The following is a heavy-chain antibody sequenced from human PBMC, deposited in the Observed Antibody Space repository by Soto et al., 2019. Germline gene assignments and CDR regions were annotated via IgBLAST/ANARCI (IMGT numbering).Heavy chain of an antibody. CDR3: AHRALYSGSYWDGGYFDT. Sequence: QITLRESGPTRVRPTQPLTLTCDFSGFSLTTSGVGVAWIRQSPGKAPEWLAVIYWDDDKRYSPTLKSRLTMTTDISKKQVVLTMTNMDPVATGTYYCAHRALYSGSYWDGGYFDTCGQGTPVTVSS. V-gene: IGHV2-5*02. CDR2: IYWDDDK. CDR1: GFSLTTSGVG. J-gene: IGHJ4*02. D-gene: IGHD1-26*01.